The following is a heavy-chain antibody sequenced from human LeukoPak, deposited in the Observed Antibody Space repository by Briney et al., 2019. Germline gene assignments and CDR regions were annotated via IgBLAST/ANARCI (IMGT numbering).Heavy chain of an antibody. Sequence: GRSLRLSCAASGFTFSSYAMHWVRQAPGKGLEWVAVISYDGSNKYYADSVKGRFTISRDNSKNTLYLQMNSLRAEDTAVYYCARDNIAAHDRFDYWGQGTLVTVSS. CDR1: GFTFSSYA. D-gene: IGHD6-6*01. CDR2: ISYDGSNK. J-gene: IGHJ4*02. CDR3: ARDNIAAHDRFDY. V-gene: IGHV3-30-3*01.